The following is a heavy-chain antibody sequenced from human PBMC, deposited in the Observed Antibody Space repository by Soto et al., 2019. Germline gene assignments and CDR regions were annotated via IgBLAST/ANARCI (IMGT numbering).Heavy chain of an antibody. CDR3: ARTSKESGCGPTVWDPFDY. CDR2: IYYSGST. CDR1: GGSVSSGSYY. J-gene: IGHJ4*02. V-gene: IGHV4-61*01. Sequence: SETLSLTCTVSGGSVSSGSYYWSWIRQPPGKGLEWIGYIYYSGSTNYNPSLKSRVTISVDTSKNQFSLKLSSVTAADTAVYYCARTSKESGCGPTVWDPFDYWGQGTLVTVSS. D-gene: IGHD6-19*01.